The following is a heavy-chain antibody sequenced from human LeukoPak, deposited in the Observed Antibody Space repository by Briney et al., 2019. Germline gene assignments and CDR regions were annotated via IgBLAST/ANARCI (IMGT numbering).Heavy chain of an antibody. CDR3: ARTHCGGGSCDTFDP. J-gene: IGHJ5*02. CDR2: FYASGTT. D-gene: IGHD2-21*01. V-gene: IGHV4-4*07. Sequence: SATLSLTCNVFGVSIRNYFWSWLRQPAGKGLEWIGRFYASGTTYYNPSLRSRVTLSMDTSKNHFSLKLTSVTAADTAVYYCARTHCGGGSCDTFDPWGQGTLVTVSS. CDR1: GVSIRNYF.